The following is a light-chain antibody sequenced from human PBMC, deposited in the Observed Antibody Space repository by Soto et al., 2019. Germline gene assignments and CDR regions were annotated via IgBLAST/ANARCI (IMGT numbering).Light chain of an antibody. CDR1: SSNIGGNS. Sequence: QPVLTQPPSVSAAPGQRVTISCSGSSSNIGGNSVSWYQQLPGTAPKLLIHSNNHRPSGVPDRISGTKSGTSASLAISGLQSEDEADYYCAAWDDSLKGVLFGGGTKVTVL. CDR3: AAWDDSLKGVL. J-gene: IGLJ2*01. CDR2: SNN. V-gene: IGLV1-44*01.